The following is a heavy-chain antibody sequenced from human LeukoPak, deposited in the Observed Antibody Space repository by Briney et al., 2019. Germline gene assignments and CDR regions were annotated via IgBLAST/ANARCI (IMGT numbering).Heavy chain of an antibody. CDR2: MNPNSGNT. Sequence: ASVKVSCKASGYTFTSYDINWVRQATGQGLEWMGWMNPNSGNTGYAQKFQGRVTMTTDTSTSTVYMELRSLRSDDTAVYYCGRVVRGNPFDYWGQGTLVIVSS. V-gene: IGHV1-8*01. CDR3: GRVVRGNPFDY. CDR1: GYTFTSYD. J-gene: IGHJ4*02. D-gene: IGHD1-1*01.